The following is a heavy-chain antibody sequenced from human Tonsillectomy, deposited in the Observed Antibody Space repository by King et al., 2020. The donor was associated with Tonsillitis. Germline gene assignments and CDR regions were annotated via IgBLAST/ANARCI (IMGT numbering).Heavy chain of an antibody. V-gene: IGHV3-23*04. CDR2: RIGSGGST. D-gene: IGHD4-17*01. J-gene: IGHJ4*02. CDR3: ARAEDYGDYFDY. Sequence: VQLVESGGGLVQPGGSLRLSCAASGFTFSSYAMSWVRQAPGKGLEWVAGRIGSGGSTYYADSVKGRFTISRDNSKNTLYLQMNSLRAEDTAVYYCARAEDYGDYFDYWGQGTLVTVSS. CDR1: GFTFSSYA.